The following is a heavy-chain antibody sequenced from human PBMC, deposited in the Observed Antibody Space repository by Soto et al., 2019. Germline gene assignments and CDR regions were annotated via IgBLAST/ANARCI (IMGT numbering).Heavy chain of an antibody. Sequence: PGGSLRLSCAASGFTFSSYGMHWVRQAPGKGLEWVAVIWYDGSNKYYADSVKGRFTISRDNSKSTLYLQMNSLRAEDTAVYYCARDGVRADTMVRGVKDAFDIWGQGTMVTVSS. D-gene: IGHD3-10*01. CDR3: ARDGVRADTMVRGVKDAFDI. V-gene: IGHV3-33*01. CDR1: GFTFSSYG. CDR2: IWYDGSNK. J-gene: IGHJ3*02.